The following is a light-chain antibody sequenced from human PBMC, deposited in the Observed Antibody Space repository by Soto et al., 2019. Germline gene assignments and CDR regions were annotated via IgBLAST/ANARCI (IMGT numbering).Light chain of an antibody. CDR1: QSVLYSSYNKSY. CDR2: WAS. Sequence: DIALTQSPDSLALSLGERAXMNCKSSQSVLYSSYNKSYLAWYQVKPGRPPKLLFSWASTRESGVPDRFSGSGSGTDFTLTISSLQAEDVAVYYCQQYYSTLITFGQGTRLEIK. V-gene: IGKV4-1*01. J-gene: IGKJ5*01. CDR3: QQYYSTLIT.